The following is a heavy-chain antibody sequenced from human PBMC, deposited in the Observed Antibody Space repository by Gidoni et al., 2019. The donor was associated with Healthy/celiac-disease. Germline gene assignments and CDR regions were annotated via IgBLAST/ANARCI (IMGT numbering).Heavy chain of an antibody. CDR2: ISYDGSNK. CDR1: GFTFISYG. Sequence: QVQLVESGGGVVQPGRSLRLSCAASGFTFISYGMPWVRQAPGKGLEWVAVISYDGSNKYYADSVKGRFTISRDNSKNTLYLQMNSLRAEDTAVYYCAKEDYYYDSSGYQPYYYGMDVWGQGTTVTVSS. CDR3: AKEDYYYDSSGYQPYYYGMDV. V-gene: IGHV3-30*18. J-gene: IGHJ6*02. D-gene: IGHD3-22*01.